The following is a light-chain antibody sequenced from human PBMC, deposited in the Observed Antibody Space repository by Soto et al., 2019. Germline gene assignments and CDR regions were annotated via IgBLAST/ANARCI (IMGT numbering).Light chain of an antibody. V-gene: IGLV2-14*01. CDR1: GRDIGAYNY. J-gene: IGLJ3*02. Sequence: QSALTQPASVSGSPGQSITISCTGSGRDIGAYNYVSWYQQHPGKAPKLMIYEVSNRPSGVSDRFSGSRSGNTASLTISGLQAEDESDYYCISYTSSSTWVFGGGTKVTVL. CDR3: ISYTSSSTWV. CDR2: EVS.